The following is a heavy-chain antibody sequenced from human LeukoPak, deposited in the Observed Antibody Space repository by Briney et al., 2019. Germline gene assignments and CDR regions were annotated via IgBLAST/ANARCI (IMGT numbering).Heavy chain of an antibody. D-gene: IGHD6-13*01. Sequence: GESLKISCKGSGYSFTCYWSGWVRQMPGKGLEWIGIIYTGDSDTRYSPSFQGQVTISADKSISTAYLQWSSLKASDTAMYYCARQGSSEFDYWGQGTLVTVSS. CDR1: GYSFTCYW. CDR3: ARQGSSEFDY. V-gene: IGHV5-51*01. J-gene: IGHJ4*02. CDR2: IYTGDSDT.